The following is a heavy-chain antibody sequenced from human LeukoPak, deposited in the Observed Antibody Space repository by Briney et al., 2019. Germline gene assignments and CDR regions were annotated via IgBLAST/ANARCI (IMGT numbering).Heavy chain of an antibody. CDR1: GGSISSYY. J-gene: IGHJ6*03. CDR3: ARERDTAMVHHYMDV. D-gene: IGHD5-18*01. V-gene: IGHV4-4*07. Sequence: SETLSLTCTVSGGSISSYYWSWIRQPAGKGLEWIGRIYTSGSTNYNPSHKSRVTMSVDTSKNQFSLKLSSVTAADTAVYYCARERDTAMVHHYMDVWGKGTTVTVSS. CDR2: IYTSGST.